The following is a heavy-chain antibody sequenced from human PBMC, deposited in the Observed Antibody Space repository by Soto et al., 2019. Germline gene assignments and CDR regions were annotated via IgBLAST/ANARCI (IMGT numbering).Heavy chain of an antibody. J-gene: IGHJ6*02. Sequence: GGSLRLSCAASGFTFSGYAMSWVRQAPGKGLEWVSAISGSGGSTYYADSVKGRFTISRDNSKNTLYLQMNSLRAEDTAVYYCARDSPYSSGWQRPNSAGYQYYGMDVWGLGTTVTVSS. V-gene: IGHV3-23*01. D-gene: IGHD6-19*01. CDR3: ARDSPYSSGWQRPNSAGYQYYGMDV. CDR2: ISGSGGST. CDR1: GFTFSGYA.